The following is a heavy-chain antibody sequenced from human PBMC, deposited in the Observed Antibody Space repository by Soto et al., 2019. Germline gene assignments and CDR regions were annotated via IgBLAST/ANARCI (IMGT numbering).Heavy chain of an antibody. V-gene: IGHV3-21*01. CDR1: GFIGSSYT. D-gene: IGHD5-18*01. CDR3: ARGYSYCDY. CDR2: ISSSSSYI. Sequence: EVQLVESGGGLVKPGGSLRLSCAASGFIGSSYTMNWVRQAPGKGLEWVSSISSSSSYIYYADSVKGRFTISRDTAKNSLYLEMNSLRAEDTAVYYCARGYSYCDYWGQGTLVTVSS. J-gene: IGHJ4*02.